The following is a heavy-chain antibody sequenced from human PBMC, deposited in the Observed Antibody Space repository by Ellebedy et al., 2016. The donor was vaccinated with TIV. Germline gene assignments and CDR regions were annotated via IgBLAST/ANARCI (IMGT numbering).Heavy chain of an antibody. CDR1: GFTFRSHG. Sequence: GGSLRLXXVASGFTFRSHGIYWVRQAPGKGLEWVAVISSDGSNKYYADSVKGRFTISRDSSKNTLYLQMNSLRTDDMAVYYCARGGSSGSSDYWGQGTLVTVSS. J-gene: IGHJ4*02. V-gene: IGHV3-30*03. D-gene: IGHD3-10*01. CDR2: ISSDGSNK. CDR3: ARGGSSGSSDY.